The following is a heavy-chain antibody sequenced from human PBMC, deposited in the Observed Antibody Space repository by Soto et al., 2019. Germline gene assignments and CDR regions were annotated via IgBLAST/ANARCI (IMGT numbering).Heavy chain of an antibody. CDR2: IIPIFGTA. D-gene: IGHD3-16*01. V-gene: IGHV1-69*06. Sequence: ASVKVSCKASGGTFSSYAISWVRQVPGQGLEWMGGIIPIFGTANYAQKFQGRVTITADKSTSTAYMELSSLRSEDTAVYYCARDLGGPAGYYYYGMDVWGQGTTVTVSS. CDR3: ARDLGGPAGYYYYGMDV. J-gene: IGHJ6*02. CDR1: GGTFSSYA.